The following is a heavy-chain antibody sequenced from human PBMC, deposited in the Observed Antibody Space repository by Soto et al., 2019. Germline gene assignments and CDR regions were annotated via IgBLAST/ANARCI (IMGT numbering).Heavy chain of an antibody. D-gene: IGHD6-13*01. CDR2: IYYSGST. V-gene: IGHV4-31*03. CDR1: GGSISSGGYY. CDR3: ARDFAEAASGSDRLYHYYYGMDV. J-gene: IGHJ6*01. Sequence: PSETLSLTCTVSGGSISSGGYYWSWIRQHPGKGLEWIGYIYYSGSTYYNPSLKSRVTISVDTSKDQFSLKLSSVTAADTAVYYCARDFAEAASGSDRLYHYYYGMDVWGQGTTVTVSS.